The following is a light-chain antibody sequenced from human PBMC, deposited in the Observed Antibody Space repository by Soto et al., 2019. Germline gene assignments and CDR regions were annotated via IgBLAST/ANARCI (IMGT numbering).Light chain of an antibody. J-gene: IGKJ2*01. CDR1: QSISSW. V-gene: IGKV1-5*03. Sequence: DIQMTQSPSTLSASVGDRVTITCRASQSISSWLAWYQQKPGKAPKLLIYKASSLESGVPSRFSGSGSGTEFTLPISSLQPDDFATYYCQQYGTFGQGTKLEIK. CDR2: KAS. CDR3: QQYGT.